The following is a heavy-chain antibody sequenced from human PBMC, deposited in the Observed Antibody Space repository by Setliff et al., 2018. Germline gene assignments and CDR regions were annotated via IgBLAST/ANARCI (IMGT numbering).Heavy chain of an antibody. J-gene: IGHJ6*03. CDR1: GFSFGSYW. CDR3: ARELGGYNSHYYYYMDV. CDR2: INTDVTIT. D-gene: IGHD5-12*01. Sequence: GGSLRLSCAASGFSFGSYWMHWVRQAPGKGLVWVARINTDVTITTYADSVKGRFTSSRDNAKSTMYLQMNSLRAEDTAVYFCARELGGYNSHYYYYMDVWGKGTTVTVSS. V-gene: IGHV3-74*03.